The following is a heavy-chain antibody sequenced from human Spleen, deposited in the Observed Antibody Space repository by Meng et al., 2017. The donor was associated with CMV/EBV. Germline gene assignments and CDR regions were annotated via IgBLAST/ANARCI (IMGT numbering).Heavy chain of an antibody. CDR2: IIPILGIA. CDR3: ARVASSWLRFLEGLPYSSGMDV. V-gene: IGHV1-69*02. J-gene: IGHJ6*02. Sequence: SVKVSCKASGGTFSSYTISWVRQAPGQGLEWMGRIIPILGIANYAQKFQGRVTITADKSTSTAYMELSSLRSEDTAVYYCARVASSWLRFLEGLPYSSGMDVWGQGTTVTVSS. D-gene: IGHD3-3*01. CDR1: GGTFSSYT.